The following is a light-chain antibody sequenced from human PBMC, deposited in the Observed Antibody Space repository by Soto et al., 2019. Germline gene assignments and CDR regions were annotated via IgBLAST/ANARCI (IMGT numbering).Light chain of an antibody. V-gene: IGKV1-5*01. CDR3: QQYNSYSGCT. Sequence: DIRMTQSPSTLSASVGDRVTITCRASQSISSWLAWYQQKPGKALKLLIYVASSLESGVPSRFSGSGSGTEFTLTISSLQPDDFATYYCQQYNSYSGCTFGQGTKLEIK. CDR2: VAS. J-gene: IGKJ2*02. CDR1: QSISSW.